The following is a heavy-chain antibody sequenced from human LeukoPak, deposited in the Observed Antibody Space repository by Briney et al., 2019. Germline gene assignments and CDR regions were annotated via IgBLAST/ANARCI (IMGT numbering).Heavy chain of an antibody. CDR2: LNGDGSRT. CDR1: GFTFSSHW. CDR3: AGDRGAAAADY. V-gene: IGHV3-74*01. Sequence: PGGSLRLSCAASGFTFSSHWMHWVRQVPGKGLVWVSCLNGDGSRTSYADSVKGRFTISRDNAKNMLYLQMNSLRAEDTAVYYCAGDRGAAAADYWGQGTLVTVSS. D-gene: IGHD6-13*01. J-gene: IGHJ4*02.